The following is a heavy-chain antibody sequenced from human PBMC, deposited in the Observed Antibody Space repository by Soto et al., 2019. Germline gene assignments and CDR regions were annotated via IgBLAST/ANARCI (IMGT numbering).Heavy chain of an antibody. CDR1: GFSLSTRGVD. V-gene: IGHV2-5*02. Sequence: QITLKESGPTLVKPTQTLTLTCTFSGFSLSTRGVDVAWIRQPPGKALEWLAVIYWDDDKRYSPSLKSRLSITKDTSKNQVVLTMTNMDPVDTGTYYCAHRRSFGEFPYWGQGTLFTVSS. CDR2: IYWDDDK. CDR3: AHRRSFGEFPY. D-gene: IGHD3-10*01. J-gene: IGHJ4*02.